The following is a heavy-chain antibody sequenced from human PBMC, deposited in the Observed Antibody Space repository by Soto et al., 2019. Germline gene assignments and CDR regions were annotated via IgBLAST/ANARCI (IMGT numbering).Heavy chain of an antibody. J-gene: IGHJ6*03. Sequence: GGSLRLSCAASGFTFSSYWMSWVRQAPGKGLEWVANIKQDGSEKYYVDSVKGRFTISRDNAKNSLYLQMNSLRAEDTAVYYCARDPYGDYYYYYYMDVWGKGTTVTVSS. D-gene: IGHD4-17*01. CDR1: GFTFSSYW. V-gene: IGHV3-7*01. CDR2: IKQDGSEK. CDR3: ARDPYGDYYYYYYMDV.